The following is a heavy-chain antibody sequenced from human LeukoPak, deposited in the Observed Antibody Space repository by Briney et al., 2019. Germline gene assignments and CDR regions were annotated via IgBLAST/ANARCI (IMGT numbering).Heavy chain of an antibody. CDR2: IQYDGTSN. Sequence: PGGSLRLSCAASGFTFNNYGMHWVRQAPGKGLEWVTFIQYDGTSNVYADSVKGRFTISRDNSKNTVYLQMNSLRAADTGVYYCAKKAGYSSGYYKDYFDYWGQGTLVTVSS. CDR1: GFTFNNYG. CDR3: AKKAGYSSGYYKDYFDY. D-gene: IGHD6-19*01. V-gene: IGHV3-30*02. J-gene: IGHJ4*01.